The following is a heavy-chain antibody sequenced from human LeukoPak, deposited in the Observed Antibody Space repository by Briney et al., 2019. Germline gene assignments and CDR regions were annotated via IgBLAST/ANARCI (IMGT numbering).Heavy chain of an antibody. CDR2: IKSKTDGGTT. J-gene: IGHJ4*02. Sequence: GGSLRLSCAASGFTFSNAWMSWVRQAPGKGLEWVGRIKSKTDGGTTDYAAPVKGRFTISRDGSKNTLYLQMNSLKTEDTAVYYCTTPGIFVVVPAAKDGPVYWGQGTLVTVSS. CDR1: GFTFSNAW. CDR3: TTPGIFVVVPAAKDGPVY. V-gene: IGHV3-15*01. D-gene: IGHD2-2*01.